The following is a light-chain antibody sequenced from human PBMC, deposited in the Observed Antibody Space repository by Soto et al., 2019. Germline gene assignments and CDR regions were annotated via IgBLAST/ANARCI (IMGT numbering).Light chain of an antibody. Sequence: QSALTQPASVSGSPGQSITLSCTGTSSDVGSYNLVSWYQQHPGKAPKLMIYEGRKRPSGVSNRFSGAKSGNTASLTISGLQAEYEADYYCGSYSLTSPVVFGGGTQLTVL. CDR3: GSYSLTSPVV. J-gene: IGLJ2*01. CDR1: SSDVGSYNL. CDR2: EGR. V-gene: IGLV2-23*01.